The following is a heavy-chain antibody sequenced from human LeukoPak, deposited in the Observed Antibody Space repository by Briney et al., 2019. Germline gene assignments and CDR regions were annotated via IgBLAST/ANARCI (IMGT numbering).Heavy chain of an antibody. CDR1: GGSISSSSYY. Sequence: SETLSLTCTVSGGSISSSSYYWGWIRQPPGKGLEWIGSIYYSGSTYYNPSLKSRVTISVDTSKNQFSLKLSSVTAADTAVSYCARQPLYCGGDCSFYDYWGQGTLVTVSS. CDR2: IYYSGST. J-gene: IGHJ4*02. V-gene: IGHV4-39*01. CDR3: ARQPLYCGGDCSFYDY. D-gene: IGHD2-21*02.